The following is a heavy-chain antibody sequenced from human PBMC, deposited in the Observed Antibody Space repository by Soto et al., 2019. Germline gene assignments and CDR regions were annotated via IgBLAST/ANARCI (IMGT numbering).Heavy chain of an antibody. Sequence: GGSLRLSCAASGFTFRSFTMNWVRQAPGKGLEWVSTISSNSAYIYYTDALRGRFTISRDNAKNSLHLQMNSLRAEDTAVYYCTRDASRDSSARGWLDPWGQGTLVTFYS. J-gene: IGHJ5*02. CDR3: TRDASRDSSARGWLDP. CDR1: GFTFRSFT. CDR2: ISSNSAYI. V-gene: IGHV3-21*01. D-gene: IGHD6-13*01.